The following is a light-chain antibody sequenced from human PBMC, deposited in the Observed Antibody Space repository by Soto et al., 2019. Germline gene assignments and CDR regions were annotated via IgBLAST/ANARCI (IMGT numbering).Light chain of an antibody. Sequence: DLQMTQSPSSLSASVGDRVTITCQASQDISNYLNWYQQKPGKAPKLLIYDASTLETGVPSRFSGSGSVTDFTFTISSLQPEDIATYYCQQYDNLPRYTFGQGTKLEIK. CDR3: QQYDNLPRYT. CDR1: QDISNY. V-gene: IGKV1-33*01. CDR2: DAS. J-gene: IGKJ2*01.